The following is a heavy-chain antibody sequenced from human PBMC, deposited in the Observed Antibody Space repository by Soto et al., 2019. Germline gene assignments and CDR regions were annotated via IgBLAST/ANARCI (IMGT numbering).Heavy chain of an antibody. Sequence: SETLSLTCAVSGGSISSGGYSWSWIRQPPGKGLEWIGYIYHSGSTYYNPSLKSRVTISVDRSKNQFSLKLSSVTAADTAVYYCARDRPSYEDRDGAFDIWGQGTMVTVSS. J-gene: IGHJ3*02. V-gene: IGHV4-30-2*01. CDR2: IYHSGST. D-gene: IGHD2-15*01. CDR3: ARDRPSYEDRDGAFDI. CDR1: GGSISSGGYS.